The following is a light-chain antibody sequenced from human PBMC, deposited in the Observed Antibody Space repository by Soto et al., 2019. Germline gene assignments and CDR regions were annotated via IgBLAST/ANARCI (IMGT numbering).Light chain of an antibody. CDR2: DVS. V-gene: IGLV2-11*01. CDR3: CTYAGXFNYV. CDR1: SSDVGGYNY. Sequence: QSFLWQPRSVSGSPGKSVTISCTGTSSDVGGYNYVYWYQQQPGKAPKLMIYDVSNRNSGFPDRFSGSKSVNKDSLTVSGLKAEDEADYYCCTYAGXFNYVFG. J-gene: IGLJ2*01.